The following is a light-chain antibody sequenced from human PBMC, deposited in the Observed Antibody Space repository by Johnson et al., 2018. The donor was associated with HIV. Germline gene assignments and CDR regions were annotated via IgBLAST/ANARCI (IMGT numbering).Light chain of an antibody. Sequence: QSVLTQPPSVSAAPGQKVTISCSGTSSNIGNNYVSWYQHLPGTAPKVLIYDNDKRPSGIPDRFSGSKSGTSATLGISGLPTGDEADYYCGTWDSSLSAFYVFGTGTKVTVL. CDR1: SSNIGNNY. V-gene: IGLV1-51*01. CDR3: GTWDSSLSAFYV. CDR2: DND. J-gene: IGLJ1*01.